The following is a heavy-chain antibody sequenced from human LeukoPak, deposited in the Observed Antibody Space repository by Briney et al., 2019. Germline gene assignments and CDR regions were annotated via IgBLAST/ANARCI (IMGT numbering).Heavy chain of an antibody. CDR3: AREGGPNDFWSGWEYYYMDV. J-gene: IGHJ6*03. V-gene: IGHV1-46*01. CDR2: INPSGGST. Sequence: ASVKVSCKASGYTFTSYYMHWVRQAPGQGREWMGIINPSGGSTSYAQKFQGRVTMTRDMSTSTVYMELSSLRSEDTAVYYCAREGGPNDFWSGWEYYYMDVWGKGTTVTVSS. CDR1: GYTFTSYY. D-gene: IGHD3-3*01.